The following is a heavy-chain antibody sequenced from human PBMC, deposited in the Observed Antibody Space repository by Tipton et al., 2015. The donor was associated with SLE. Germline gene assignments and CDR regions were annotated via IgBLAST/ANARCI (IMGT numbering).Heavy chain of an antibody. CDR2: IYYSGST. D-gene: IGHD1-26*01. J-gene: IGHJ4*02. CDR3: ASGISRIVGAMGFDY. V-gene: IGHV4-61*08. Sequence: TLSLTCTVSGGSISSGGYYWSWIRQPPGKGLEWIGYIYYSGSTNYNPSLKSRVTISVDTSKNQFSLKLSSVTAADTAVYYCASGISRIVGAMGFDYWGQGTLVTVSS. CDR1: GGSISSGGYY.